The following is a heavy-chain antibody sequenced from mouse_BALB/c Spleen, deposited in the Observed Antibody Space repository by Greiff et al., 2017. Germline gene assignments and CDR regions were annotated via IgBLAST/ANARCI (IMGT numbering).Heavy chain of an antibody. CDR1: GFTFSSYG. CDR2: INSNGGST. CDR3: AREELGRWGFAY. Sequence: EVKLVESGGGLVQPGGSLKLSCAASGFTFSSYGMSWVRQTPDKRLELVATINSNGGSTYYPDSVKGRFTISRDNAKNTLYLQMSSLKSEDTAMYYCAREELGRWGFAYWGQGTLVTVSA. J-gene: IGHJ3*01. V-gene: IGHV5-6-3*01. D-gene: IGHD4-1*01.